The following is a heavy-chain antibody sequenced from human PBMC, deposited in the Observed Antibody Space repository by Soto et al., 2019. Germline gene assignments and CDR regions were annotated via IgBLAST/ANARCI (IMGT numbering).Heavy chain of an antibody. D-gene: IGHD1-26*01. J-gene: IGHJ4*02. CDR1: GDSISSYY. Sequence: SETLSLTCTVSGDSISSYYWTWIRQPPGKGLEWIAFIYYGGSINCNPSLKSRVAISVDTSKNQFSLNLNSVTAADTAVYYCARGVGGTNFDYWGQGNLVTVSS. CDR3: ARGVGGTNFDY. CDR2: IYYGGSI. V-gene: IGHV4-59*08.